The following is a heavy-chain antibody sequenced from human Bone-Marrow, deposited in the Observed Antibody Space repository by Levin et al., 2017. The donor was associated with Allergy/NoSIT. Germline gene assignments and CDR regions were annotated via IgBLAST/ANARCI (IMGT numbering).Heavy chain of an antibody. CDR1: GFTFGDYA. D-gene: IGHD6-19*01. CDR3: TREQWLVPWYFDL. V-gene: IGHV3-49*04. J-gene: IGHJ2*01. Sequence: AGGSLRLSCTASGFTFGDYAMSWVRQAPGKGLEWVGFIRSKAYGGTTEYAASVKGRFTISRDDSKSIAYLQMNSLKTEDTAVYYCTREQWLVPWYFDLWGRGTLVTVSS. CDR2: IRSKAYGGTT.